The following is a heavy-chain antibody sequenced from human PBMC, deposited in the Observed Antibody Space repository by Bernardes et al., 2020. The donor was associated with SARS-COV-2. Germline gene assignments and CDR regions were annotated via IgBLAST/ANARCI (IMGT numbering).Heavy chain of an antibody. CDR3: TRGGTTVYPNF. D-gene: IGHD4-17*01. CDR2: ITSNSRNI. Sequence: GASLILSCLSSGFTFSSCAMTWVRQAPGKGLEWVPSITSNSRNIFYADSVKGRFTISRDNAKNSLYLQMNSLRAEDTAVNYCTRGGTTVYPNFWGQGTLVTVSS. V-gene: IGHV3-21*01. CDR1: GFTFSSCA. J-gene: IGHJ4*02.